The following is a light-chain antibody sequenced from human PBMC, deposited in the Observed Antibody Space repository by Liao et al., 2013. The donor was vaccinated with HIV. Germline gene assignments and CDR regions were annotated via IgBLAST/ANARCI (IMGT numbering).Light chain of an antibody. V-gene: IGLV3-1*01. CDR2: QDN. CDR1: RLENRY. Sequence: SYEVTQPPSVSVSPGQTANISCSGDRLENRYVNWYQQKTGQSPLLVMSQDNKRPSGIPERFSGSNSGNTATLTISGTQAMDEADYYCQAWDSSTSYVFGTGTKFTVL. CDR3: QAWDSSTSYV. J-gene: IGLJ1*01.